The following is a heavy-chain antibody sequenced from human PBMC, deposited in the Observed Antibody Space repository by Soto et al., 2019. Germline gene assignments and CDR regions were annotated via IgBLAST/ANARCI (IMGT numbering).Heavy chain of an antibody. CDR3: ASDSPPVDY. V-gene: IGHV1-18*01. Sequence: QVQLVQSGAEVKKPGASVKVSCKASGYTFTSYGVSWVRQAPGQGLEWMGWISAYNGNTKYAQKLQGRVTMTTDTSTNTAYMDLRSLRSDDTAVYDCASDSPPVDYWGQGTLVTVSS. CDR2: ISAYNGNT. CDR1: GYTFTSYG. J-gene: IGHJ4*02.